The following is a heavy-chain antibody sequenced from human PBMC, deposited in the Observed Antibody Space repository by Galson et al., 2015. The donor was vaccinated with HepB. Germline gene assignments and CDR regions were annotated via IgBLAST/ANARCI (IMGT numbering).Heavy chain of an antibody. J-gene: IGHJ5*02. CDR2: IIPIFGTA. D-gene: IGHD2-21*01. CDR3: AVRGGGGDSTSWFDP. V-gene: IGHV1-69*01. Sequence: ISWVRQAPGQGLEWMGGIIPIFGTANYAQKFQGRVTITADESTSTAYMELSSLRSEDTAVYYCAVRGGGGDSTSWFDPWGQGTLVTVSS.